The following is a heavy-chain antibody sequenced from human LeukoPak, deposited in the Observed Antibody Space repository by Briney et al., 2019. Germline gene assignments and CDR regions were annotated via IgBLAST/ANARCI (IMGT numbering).Heavy chain of an antibody. CDR3: AKVDGDY. J-gene: IGHJ4*02. D-gene: IGHD3/OR15-3a*01. CDR1: GFTFSSYG. V-gene: IGHV3-30*18. Sequence: GGSLRLSCAASGFTFSSYGMHWVRQAPGKGLEWVAVISYDGSNKYHADSVKGRFTISRDNSKNTLYLQMNSLRAEDTAVYYCAKVDGDYWGQGTLVTVSS. CDR2: ISYDGSNK.